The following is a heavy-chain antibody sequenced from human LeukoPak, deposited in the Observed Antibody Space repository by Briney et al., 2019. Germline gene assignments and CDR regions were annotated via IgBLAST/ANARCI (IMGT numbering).Heavy chain of an antibody. CDR3: ARDFSSSSTVYYYYYMDV. V-gene: IGHV4-59*12. CDR2: IPYSGTT. CDR1: GGSISSYY. Sequence: SETLSLTCTVSGGSISSYYWSWIRQPPGKGLEWIGTIPYSGTTYYSPSLKSRVTISLDTSKNQFSLKLSSVTAADTAIYYCARDFSSSSTVYYYYYMDVWGKGTTVTVSS. J-gene: IGHJ6*03. D-gene: IGHD6-6*01.